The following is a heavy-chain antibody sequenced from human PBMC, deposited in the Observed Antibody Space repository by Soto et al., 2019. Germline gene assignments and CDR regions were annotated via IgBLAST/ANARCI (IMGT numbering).Heavy chain of an antibody. V-gene: IGHV3-15*01. Sequence: GGSLRLSCAASGFTFSNAWMSWVRQAPGKGLEWVGRIKSKTDGGTTDYAAPVKGRFTISRDDSKNTLYLQMNSLETEDTAVYYCTSDTYYYDSSGYYGAYYFDYWGQGTLVTVSS. CDR2: IKSKTDGGTT. J-gene: IGHJ4*02. D-gene: IGHD3-22*01. CDR3: TSDTYYYDSSGYYGAYYFDY. CDR1: GFTFSNAW.